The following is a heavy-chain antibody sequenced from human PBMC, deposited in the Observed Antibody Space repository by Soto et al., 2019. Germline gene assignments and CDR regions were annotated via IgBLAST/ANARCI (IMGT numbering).Heavy chain of an antibody. D-gene: IGHD4-17*01. CDR2: IWYDGSNK. V-gene: IGHV3-33*01. CDR1: GFTFSSYG. Sequence: GGSLRLSCAASGFTFSSYGMHWVRQAPGKGLEWVAVIWYDGSNKYYADSVKGRFTISRDNSKNTLYLQMNSLRAEDTAVYYCARDGDYGDYVRGMDVWGQGTTVTVSS. CDR3: ARDGDYGDYVRGMDV. J-gene: IGHJ6*02.